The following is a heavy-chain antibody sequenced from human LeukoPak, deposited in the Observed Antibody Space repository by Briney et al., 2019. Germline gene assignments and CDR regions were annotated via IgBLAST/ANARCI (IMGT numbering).Heavy chain of an antibody. D-gene: IGHD4-11*01. Sequence: GGSLRLSCAASGFTFDDYAMHWVRQAPGKGLEWVSGISWNSGSIGYGDSVKGRFTISRDNSKDRLYLQMNSLRVEDTAVYYCMGTTDYWGPGTLVTVSS. V-gene: IGHV3-9*01. J-gene: IGHJ4*02. CDR3: MGTTDY. CDR1: GFTFDDYA. CDR2: ISWNSGSI.